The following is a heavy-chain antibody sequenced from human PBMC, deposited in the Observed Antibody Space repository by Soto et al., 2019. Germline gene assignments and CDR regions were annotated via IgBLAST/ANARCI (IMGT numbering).Heavy chain of an antibody. Sequence: GASVKVSCKASGYTFTSYGISWVRKATGKGLEWMGWISACNGNTNYAQKLQGRVTMTTDTSTSTAYMELRSLRSDDTAVYYCARARGYCSSTSCSNWFDPWGQGTLVTVSS. CDR3: ARARGYCSSTSCSNWFDP. V-gene: IGHV1-18*04. J-gene: IGHJ5*02. D-gene: IGHD2-2*01. CDR1: GYTFTSYG. CDR2: ISACNGNT.